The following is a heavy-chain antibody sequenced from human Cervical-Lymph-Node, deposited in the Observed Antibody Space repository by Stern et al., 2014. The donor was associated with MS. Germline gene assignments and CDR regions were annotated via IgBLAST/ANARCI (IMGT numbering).Heavy chain of an antibody. CDR2: IFPGFGTP. V-gene: IGHV1-69*01. J-gene: IGHJ5*02. CDR1: GGTFSKFP. CDR3: ALSSETSDRWYSLGYDL. Sequence: QVQLVQSGAEVTKPGSSVKVSCQASGGTFSKFPSSWVRQAPGQRLEWMGGIFPGFGTPTYAQEFRGRVTITADVSTSTVYMELSSLRSDDTAVYYCALSSETSDRWYSLGYDLWGQGTLVTVSS. D-gene: IGHD6-13*01.